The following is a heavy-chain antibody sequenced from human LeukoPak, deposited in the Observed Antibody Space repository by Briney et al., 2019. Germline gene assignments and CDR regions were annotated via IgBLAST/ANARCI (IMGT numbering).Heavy chain of an antibody. V-gene: IGHV1-69*04. CDR3: ATDIAVAGKVYYYGMDV. Sequence: ASVKVSCKASGGTFSSYAISWERQAPGQGLEWMGRIIPILGIANYAQKFQGRVTITADKSTSTAYMELSSLRSEDTAVYYCATDIAVAGKVYYYGMDVWGQGTTVTVSS. D-gene: IGHD6-19*01. CDR1: GGTFSSYA. CDR2: IIPILGIA. J-gene: IGHJ6*02.